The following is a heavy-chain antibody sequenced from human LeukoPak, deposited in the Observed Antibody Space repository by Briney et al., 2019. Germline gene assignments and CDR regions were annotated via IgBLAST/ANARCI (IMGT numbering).Heavy chain of an antibody. CDR1: GFTLSSYW. CDR2: INYDGSDT. Sequence: GGSLRLSCAASGFTLSSYWMHWVRQAPGKGLVWVSGINYDGSDTRYADTVKGRFTISRDNAKNTLYLQINSLRAEDTAVYYCQRDFMTAAGIHWGQGTLVTVSS. V-gene: IGHV3-74*01. CDR3: QRDFMTAAGIH. J-gene: IGHJ4*02. D-gene: IGHD6-13*01.